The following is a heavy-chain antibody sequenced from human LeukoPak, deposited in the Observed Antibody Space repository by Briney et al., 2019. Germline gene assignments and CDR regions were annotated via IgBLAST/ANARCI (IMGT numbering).Heavy chain of an antibody. CDR1: GYSISSGYY. Sequence: SETLSLTCTVSGYSISSGYYWGWIRQPPGKGLEWIGSIYHSGSTYYNPSLKSRVTISVDTSKNQFSLKLSSVTAADTAVYYCARTTVHPYWWYCDLWGRGTLVTVSS. V-gene: IGHV4-38-2*02. D-gene: IGHD4-17*01. J-gene: IGHJ2*01. CDR2: IYHSGST. CDR3: ARTTVHPYWWYCDL.